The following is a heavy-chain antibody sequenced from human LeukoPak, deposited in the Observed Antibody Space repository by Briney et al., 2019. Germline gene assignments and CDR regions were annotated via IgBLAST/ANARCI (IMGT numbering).Heavy chain of an antibody. V-gene: IGHV3-48*02. CDR1: GFTFSSYA. D-gene: IGHD6-13*01. Sequence: GGSLRLSCAASGFTFSSYAMSWVRQAPGKGLEWLSYISGSSSIVYYGDSVKGRFTISRDNAKNSLYLQMNSLRDEDTAVYYCARDPSVAATGWGRWFDHWGLGTLVTVSS. CDR2: ISGSSSIV. J-gene: IGHJ5*02. CDR3: ARDPSVAATGWGRWFDH.